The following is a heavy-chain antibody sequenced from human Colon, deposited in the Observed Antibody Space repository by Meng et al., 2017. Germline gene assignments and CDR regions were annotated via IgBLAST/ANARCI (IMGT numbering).Heavy chain of an antibody. CDR2: IYWDDDA. CDR1: GFSLNTDGVA. V-gene: IGHV2-5*02. CDR3: AHGVVASATLGAWFDS. J-gene: IGHJ5*01. D-gene: IGHD2-15*01. Sequence: QITLKEFGPTLVKPNQTLTLTCSFSGFSLNTDGVAVGWIRQPPGKAPEWLALIYWDDDARYSPSLKNRLSITQDAAKNQVVLTMTNMESVDTATYFCAHGVVASATLGAWFDSWGQGTLVTVSS.